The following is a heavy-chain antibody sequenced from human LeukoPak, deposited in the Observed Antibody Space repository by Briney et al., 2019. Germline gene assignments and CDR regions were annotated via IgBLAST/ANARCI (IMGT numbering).Heavy chain of an antibody. Sequence: GRSLRLSCAASGYTFTSHGMHWVRQAPGKGLEWVAVIWYDGSKKYYADSVKGRFTISRDTSKNTLNLQMDSLRPEDTAVYYCARDPDSSMDVWGQGTTVTVSS. V-gene: IGHV3-33*01. J-gene: IGHJ6*02. CDR2: IWYDGSKK. D-gene: IGHD1-14*01. CDR3: ARDPDSSMDV. CDR1: GYTFTSHG.